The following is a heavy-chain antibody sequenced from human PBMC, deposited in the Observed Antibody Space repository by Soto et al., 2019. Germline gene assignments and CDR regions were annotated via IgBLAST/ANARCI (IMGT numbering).Heavy chain of an antibody. CDR2: TRNKANSYTT. V-gene: IGHV3-72*01. D-gene: IGHD4-17*01. Sequence: EVQLVESGGGLVQPGGSLRLSCAASGFTISDHYMDWVRQAPGKGLEWVGRTRNKANSYTTEYAASVKGRITISRDDSKNSLYLQMNSLKTEDTAVYYCARYDYGDVDYWGQGTLVTVSS. CDR3: ARYDYGDVDY. J-gene: IGHJ4*02. CDR1: GFTISDHY.